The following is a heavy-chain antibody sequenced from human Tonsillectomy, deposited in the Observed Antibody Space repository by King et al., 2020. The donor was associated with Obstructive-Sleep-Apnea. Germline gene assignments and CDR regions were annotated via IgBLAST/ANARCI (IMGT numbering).Heavy chain of an antibody. V-gene: IGHV3-48*04. CDR3: ARDEDPYNWFDP. J-gene: IGHJ5*02. CDR2: ISSSSRTI. Sequence: VQLVESGGGLVQPGGSLRLSCAASGFTFSSYSMNWVRQAPGKGLEWVSYISSSSRTIYYADSVKGRFTISRDNAKNSLYLQMNSLRAEDTAVYYCARDEDPYNWFDPWGQGTLVTVSS. CDR1: GFTFSSYS.